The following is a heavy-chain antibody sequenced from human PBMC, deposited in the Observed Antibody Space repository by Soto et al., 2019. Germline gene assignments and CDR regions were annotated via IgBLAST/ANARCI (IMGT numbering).Heavy chain of an antibody. CDR2: IIPIFGTA. J-gene: IGHJ6*02. D-gene: IGHD3-16*01. Sequence: QVQLVQSGAEVKKPGSSVKVSCKASGGTFRSYAISWVRQAPGQGLEWMGGIIPIFGTANYAQKFQGRVTITADESTSTAYMELSSMRSEDTAVYYWAGRPDEEIYVNYGMDVWGQGTTVTVSS. CDR1: GGTFRSYA. V-gene: IGHV1-69*01. CDR3: AGRPDEEIYVNYGMDV.